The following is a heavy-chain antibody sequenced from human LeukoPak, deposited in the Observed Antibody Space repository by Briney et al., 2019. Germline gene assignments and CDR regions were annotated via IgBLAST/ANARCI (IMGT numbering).Heavy chain of an antibody. CDR1: GFTFSSYG. Sequence: GGSLRLSCAASGFTFSSYGMHWVRQAPGKGLEWVAVIWYDGSNKYYADSVKGRFTISRDNSKNTLYLQMNSLRAEDTAVYYCARGELDYYDSSGYPNGFDYWGQGTLVTVSS. CDR3: ARGELDYYDSSGYPNGFDY. J-gene: IGHJ4*02. CDR2: IWYDGSNK. D-gene: IGHD3-22*01. V-gene: IGHV3-33*01.